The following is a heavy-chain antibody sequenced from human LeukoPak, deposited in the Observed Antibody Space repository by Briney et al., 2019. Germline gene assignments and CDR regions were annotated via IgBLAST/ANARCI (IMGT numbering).Heavy chain of an antibody. D-gene: IGHD1-20*01. CDR1: GFTFSTYA. Sequence: GGSLRLSCAVSGFTFSTYAMAWVRQAPGQGLEWVSGISGSGGSTYYADSVKGRFTISRDNSKNTLYLQMNSLRAEDTAVYYCAKDKYNWNYGEFDYWGQGTLVTVSS. J-gene: IGHJ4*02. CDR2: ISGSGGST. V-gene: IGHV3-23*01. CDR3: AKDKYNWNYGEFDY.